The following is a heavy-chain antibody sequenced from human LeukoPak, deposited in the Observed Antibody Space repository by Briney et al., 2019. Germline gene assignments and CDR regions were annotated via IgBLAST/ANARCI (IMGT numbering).Heavy chain of an antibody. V-gene: IGHV3-23*01. CDR1: GCTFRNYA. D-gene: IGHD5-12*01. Sequence: GGSLRLSCAASGCTFRNYAMSWVRQAAGKGLEWVSAISGSGGSTYYADSVKGRFTISRDNFKKTLYLQMNSLRAEDTAVYYCAKGESGYDSYFDYWGQGTLVTVSS. J-gene: IGHJ4*02. CDR3: AKGESGYDSYFDY. CDR2: ISGSGGST.